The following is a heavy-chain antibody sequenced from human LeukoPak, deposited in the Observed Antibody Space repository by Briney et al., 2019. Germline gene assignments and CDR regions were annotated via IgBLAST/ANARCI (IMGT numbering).Heavy chain of an antibody. J-gene: IGHJ5*02. Sequence: SETLSLTCTVSGGSISSYYWSWIRQPPGKGLEWIGYIYYSGSTNYNPSLKSRVTISVDTSKNQFSLKLNSVTPEDTAVYYCAREDYWGFWFDPWGQGTLVTVSS. CDR1: GGSISSYY. D-gene: IGHD7-27*01. V-gene: IGHV4-59*12. CDR3: AREDYWGFWFDP. CDR2: IYYSGST.